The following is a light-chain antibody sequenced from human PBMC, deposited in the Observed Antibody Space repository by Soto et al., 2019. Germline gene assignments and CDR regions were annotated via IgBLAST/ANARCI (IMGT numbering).Light chain of an antibody. Sequence: EIVLPQSQATLSLFPGEKPPLSCRASQGVSSYLAWYQQKPGQAPRLLIYDASNRATGIPARFSGSGSGTDFTLTISSLEPEDFAVYYCQQRSNWPPITFGQGTRLEIK. J-gene: IGKJ5*01. CDR3: QQRSNWPPIT. CDR2: DAS. CDR1: QGVSSY. V-gene: IGKV3-11*01.